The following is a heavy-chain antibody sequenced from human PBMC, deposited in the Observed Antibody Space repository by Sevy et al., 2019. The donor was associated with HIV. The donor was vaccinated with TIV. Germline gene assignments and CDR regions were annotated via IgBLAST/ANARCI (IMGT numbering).Heavy chain of an antibody. CDR2: ISYDGSNK. D-gene: IGHD4-17*01. CDR1: GFTFSSYA. V-gene: IGHV3-30-3*01. J-gene: IGHJ4*02. Sequence: GGSLRLSCAASGFTFSSYAMHWVRQAPGKGLEWVAVISYDGSNKYDADSVKGRFTISRDNSKNTLYLQMNSLRAEDTAVYYCAREATVVTLATYYFDYWGQRTLVTVSS. CDR3: AREATVVTLATYYFDY.